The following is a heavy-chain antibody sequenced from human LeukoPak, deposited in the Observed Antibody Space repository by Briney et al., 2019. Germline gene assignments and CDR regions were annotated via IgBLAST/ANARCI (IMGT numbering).Heavy chain of an antibody. CDR2: INSDGSST. V-gene: IGHV3-74*01. CDR3: ARERGDSSGYYDPLDY. Sequence: SGGSLRLSCAASGFTFSSFGMSWVRQAPGKGLVWVSRINSDGSSTSYADSVKGRFTISRDNAKNTLYLQMNSLRAEDTAVYYCARERGDSSGYYDPLDYWGQGTLVTVSS. D-gene: IGHD3-22*01. CDR1: GFTFSSFG. J-gene: IGHJ4*02.